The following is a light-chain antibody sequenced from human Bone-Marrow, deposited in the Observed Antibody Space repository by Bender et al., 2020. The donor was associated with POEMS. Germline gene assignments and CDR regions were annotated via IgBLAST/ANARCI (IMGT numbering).Light chain of an antibody. J-gene: IGLJ2*01. Sequence: QSALTQPPSASGSPGQSITISCTGISSDVGVSSFVSWYQHHPGKAPKLMIYDVSNRPSGISNRFSGSKSGNTASLTISGLQTEDEADYYCSSYTSNTVVFGGGTKLTVL. V-gene: IGLV2-14*03. CDR2: DVS. CDR3: SSYTSNTVV. CDR1: SSDVGVSSF.